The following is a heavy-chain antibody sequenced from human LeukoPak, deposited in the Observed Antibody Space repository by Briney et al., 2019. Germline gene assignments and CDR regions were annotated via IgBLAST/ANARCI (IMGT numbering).Heavy chain of an antibody. CDR2: IWFDGSNK. CDR3: ARANYGSGSNYYYGLDV. V-gene: IGHV3-33*01. Sequence: PGGSLRLSCGASGFTFSIYGMHWVRQAPGKGPEWVAVIWFDGSNKYYADSVKGRFTISRDNSKNTLNLQINSLRAEDTAVYYCARANYGSGSNYYYGLDVWGQGTTVTVSS. D-gene: IGHD3-10*01. CDR1: GFTFSIYG. J-gene: IGHJ6*02.